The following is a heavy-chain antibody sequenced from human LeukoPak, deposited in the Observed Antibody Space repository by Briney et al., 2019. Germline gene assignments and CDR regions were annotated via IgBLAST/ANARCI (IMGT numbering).Heavy chain of an antibody. Sequence: GGSLRLSCAASGFTFSSFGMNWVRQAPGKGLEWVSYISSSSSTIYYADSVKGRFTISRDNAKNSLYLQMNSLRAEDTAVYYCARGFWSGSNRFDYWGQGTLVTVSS. CDR2: ISSSSSTI. J-gene: IGHJ4*02. V-gene: IGHV3-48*01. CDR3: ARGFWSGSNRFDY. D-gene: IGHD3-3*01. CDR1: GFTFSSFG.